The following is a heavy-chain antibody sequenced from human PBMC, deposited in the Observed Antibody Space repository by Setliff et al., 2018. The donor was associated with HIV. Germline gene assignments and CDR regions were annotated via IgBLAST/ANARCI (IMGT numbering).Heavy chain of an antibody. J-gene: IGHJ5*02. D-gene: IGHD2-21*01. Sequence: ASVKVSCKASGCSFTNYDINWVRQAPGHGLEWVGWMSPKSGYADYAQKFQGRVTMTRNTSINTVYMELSSLKSEDTAVYYCARDKSDIVGEVWLDPWGQGTLVTVSS. CDR3: ARDKSDIVGEVWLDP. V-gene: IGHV1-8*01. CDR1: GCSFTNYD. CDR2: MSPKSGYA.